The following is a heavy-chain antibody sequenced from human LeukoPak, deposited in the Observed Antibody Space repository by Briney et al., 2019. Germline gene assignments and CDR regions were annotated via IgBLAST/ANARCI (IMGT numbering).Heavy chain of an antibody. D-gene: IGHD4-17*01. CDR3: ARVSTVTTYKGPFDI. Sequence: PGGSLRLSCAASGFTFSSYAIHWVRQAPGKGLEWVALISYDGSNKYYADSVKGRFTISRDNSKNTLYLQMNSLRAEDTAVYSCARVSTVTTYKGPFDIWGQGTMVTVSS. V-gene: IGHV3-30-3*01. J-gene: IGHJ3*02. CDR1: GFTFSSYA. CDR2: ISYDGSNK.